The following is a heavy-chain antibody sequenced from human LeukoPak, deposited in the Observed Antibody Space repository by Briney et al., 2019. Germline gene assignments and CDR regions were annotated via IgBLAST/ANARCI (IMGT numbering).Heavy chain of an antibody. CDR2: ISSSSSTI. Sequence: QSGGSLRLSCAASGFTFSSYSMNWVRQAPGKGLEWVSYISSSSSTIYYADSVKGRFTISRDNSKNTLYLQMNSLRAEDTAVYYCARVKRDCSGGTCYSYDYWGQGTLVTVSS. D-gene: IGHD2-15*01. V-gene: IGHV3-48*01. CDR3: ARVKRDCSGGTCYSYDY. J-gene: IGHJ4*02. CDR1: GFTFSSYS.